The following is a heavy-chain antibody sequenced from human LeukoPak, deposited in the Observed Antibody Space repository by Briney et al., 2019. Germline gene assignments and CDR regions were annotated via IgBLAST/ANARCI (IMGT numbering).Heavy chain of an antibody. CDR1: GYTFTSYG. D-gene: IGHD6-13*01. Sequence: GASVKVSCKASGYTFTSYGISWVRQAPGQGLEWMGWISAYNGNTNYAQKLQGRVTMTTDTSTSTAYMELRSLRSDDTAVYYCARPIAAAGIWYFQHWGQGTLVTVSS. V-gene: IGHV1-18*01. CDR2: ISAYNGNT. J-gene: IGHJ1*01. CDR3: ARPIAAAGIWYFQH.